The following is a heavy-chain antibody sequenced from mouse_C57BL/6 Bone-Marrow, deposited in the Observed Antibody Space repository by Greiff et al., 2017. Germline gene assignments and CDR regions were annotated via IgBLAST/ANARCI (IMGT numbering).Heavy chain of an antibody. D-gene: IGHD2-2*01. CDR3: ARNRGLTFAY. J-gene: IGHJ3*01. V-gene: IGHV1-42*01. CDR1: GYSFTGYY. CDR2: INPSTGGT. Sequence: EVQLQQSGPELVKPGASVKISCKASGYSFTGYYMNWVKQSPEKSLEWIGEINPSTGGTTYNQKFKAKATLTVDKSSSTAYMQLKSLTSEDSAVYYCARNRGLTFAYWGQGTLVTVSA.